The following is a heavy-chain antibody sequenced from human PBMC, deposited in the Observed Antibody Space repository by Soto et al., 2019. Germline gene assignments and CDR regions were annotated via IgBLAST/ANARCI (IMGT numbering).Heavy chain of an antibody. CDR1: GDSISDFY. CDR3: ARDRNDYFGGS. Sequence: SETLSLTCTVSGDSISDFYWSWIRQAPGKGLEWIGYIYHSGGTNYNPSLNSRATISIDTSKKQFSLKLRSVTAADTAVYYCARDRNDYFGGSWGRGILVTVSS. J-gene: IGHJ4*02. V-gene: IGHV4-59*01. CDR2: IYHSGGT. D-gene: IGHD3-16*01.